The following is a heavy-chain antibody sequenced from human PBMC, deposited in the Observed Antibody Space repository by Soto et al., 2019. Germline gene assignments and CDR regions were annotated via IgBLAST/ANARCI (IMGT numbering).Heavy chain of an antibody. D-gene: IGHD3-16*01. CDR1: GGTFSSYA. CDR2: IIPIFGTA. V-gene: IGHV1-69*12. Sequence: QVQLVQSGAEVKKPGSSVKVSCKASGGTFSSYAISWVRQAPGQGFEWMGGIIPIFGTADYAQKFQGRVTITADESTSTAYMDLSSLRSEDTAVYYCARHLGGNHYYYGMDVWGQGTTVTVSS. J-gene: IGHJ6*02. CDR3: ARHLGGNHYYYGMDV.